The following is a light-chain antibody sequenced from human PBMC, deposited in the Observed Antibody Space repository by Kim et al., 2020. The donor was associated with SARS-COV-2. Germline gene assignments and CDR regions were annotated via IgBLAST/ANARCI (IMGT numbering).Light chain of an antibody. Sequence: SYELTQPPSVSVSPGQTASITCSGDKLGDKYACWYQQKPGQSPVLVIYQDSKRPSGIPERFSGSNSGNTAPLTISGTQAMDEADYYCQAWDSSTCVFGGG. CDR3: QAWDSSTCV. CDR2: QDS. CDR1: KLGDKY. V-gene: IGLV3-1*01. J-gene: IGLJ3*02.